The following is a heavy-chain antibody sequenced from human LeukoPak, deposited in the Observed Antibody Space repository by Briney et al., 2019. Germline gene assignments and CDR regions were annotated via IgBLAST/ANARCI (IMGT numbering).Heavy chain of an antibody. CDR3: AKLIRPFDWLLFRAFDI. V-gene: IGHV3-30-3*02. CDR2: ISYDGNNK. Sequence: GGSLRLSCAASGFTFSSYAMQWVRQAPGKGLEWVALISYDGNNKYYADSVKGRFTISRDNSKNTLYLQMNSLGAEDTAVYYCAKLIRPFDWLLFRAFDIWGQGTMVTVSS. CDR1: GFTFSSYA. D-gene: IGHD3-9*01. J-gene: IGHJ3*02.